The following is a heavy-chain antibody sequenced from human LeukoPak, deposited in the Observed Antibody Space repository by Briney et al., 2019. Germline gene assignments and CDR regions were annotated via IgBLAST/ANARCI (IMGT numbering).Heavy chain of an antibody. Sequence: GGSLRLPCAASGFTFSSYGMHWVRQAPGKGLEWVAVIWYDGSNKYYADSVKGRFTISRDNSKNTLYLQMNGLRAEDTAVYYCARLQYYYYMDVWGKGTTVTVSS. D-gene: IGHD4-11*01. CDR1: GFTFSSYG. CDR3: ARLQYYYYMDV. J-gene: IGHJ6*03. CDR2: IWYDGSNK. V-gene: IGHV3-33*01.